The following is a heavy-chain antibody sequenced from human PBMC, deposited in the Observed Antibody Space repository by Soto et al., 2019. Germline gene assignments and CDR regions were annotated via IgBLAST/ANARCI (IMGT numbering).Heavy chain of an antibody. CDR1: GGSISSGGYY. J-gene: IGHJ6*02. CDR2: IYYSGST. CDR3: ARDRXIAVAGKGDYYYYGMDV. V-gene: IGHV4-31*03. D-gene: IGHD6-19*01. Sequence: PSETLSLTCTVSGGSISSGGYYWSWIRQHPGKGLEWIGYIYYSGSTYYNPSLKSRVTISVDTSKNQFSLKLSSVTAADTAVYYCARDRXIAVAGKGDYYYYGMDVWGQGTTVTVSS.